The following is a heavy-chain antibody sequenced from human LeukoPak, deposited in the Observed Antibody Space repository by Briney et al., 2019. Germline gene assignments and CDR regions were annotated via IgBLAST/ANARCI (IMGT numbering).Heavy chain of an antibody. CDR1: GYTFTSYD. D-gene: IGHD6-13*01. CDR2: MNPNSGNT. CDR3: ARGGSSWYLGYYYYMDV. Sequence: ASVKVSCKASGYTFTSYDINWVRQATGQGLEWMGWMNPNSGNTGYAQKFQGRVIMTRNTSISTAYMELSSLRSEDTAVYYCARGGSSWYLGYYYYMDVWGKGTTVTISS. J-gene: IGHJ6*03. V-gene: IGHV1-8*01.